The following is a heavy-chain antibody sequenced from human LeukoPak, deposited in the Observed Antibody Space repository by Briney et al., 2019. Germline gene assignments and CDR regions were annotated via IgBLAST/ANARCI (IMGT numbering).Heavy chain of an antibody. CDR1: GXTFSSYS. V-gene: IGHV3-48*02. J-gene: IGHJ6*02. D-gene: IGHD3-10*01. Sequence: GGSLRLSCTASGXTFSSYSMNWVRQAPGKGLEWVSYISSSSSTIYYADSVKGRFTISRDNAKNSLYLQMNSLRDEDTAVYYCAREHSITMVRGVYYYYGMDVWGQGTTVTVSS. CDR3: AREHSITMVRGVYYYYGMDV. CDR2: ISSSSSTI.